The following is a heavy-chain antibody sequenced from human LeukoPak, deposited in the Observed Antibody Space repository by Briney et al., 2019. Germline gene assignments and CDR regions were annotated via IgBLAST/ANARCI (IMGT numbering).Heavy chain of an antibody. D-gene: IGHD3-16*02. J-gene: IGHJ4*02. V-gene: IGHV4-34*01. CDR2: INHSGST. Sequence: SETLSLTCAVYGGSFSGYYWSWIRQPPGKGLEWIGEINHSGSTNYNPSLKSRVTISVDTSKSQFSLKLSSVTAADTAVYYCARHRMITFGGVIVKRQYYFDYWGQGTLVTVSS. CDR3: ARHRMITFGGVIVKRQYYFDY. CDR1: GGSFSGYY.